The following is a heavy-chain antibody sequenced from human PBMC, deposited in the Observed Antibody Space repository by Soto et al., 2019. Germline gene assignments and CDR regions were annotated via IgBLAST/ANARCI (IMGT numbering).Heavy chain of an antibody. CDR3: AKDPSNYYDSSGHTNDAFDI. J-gene: IGHJ3*02. CDR2: ISYDGSNK. V-gene: IGHV3-30*18. D-gene: IGHD3-22*01. CDR1: GFTFSSYG. Sequence: TGGSLRLSCAASGFTFSSYGMHWVRQAPGKGLEWVAVISYDGSNKYYADSVKGRFTISRDNSKNTLYLQMNSLRAEDTAVYYCAKDPSNYYDSSGHTNDAFDIWGQGTMVTVSS.